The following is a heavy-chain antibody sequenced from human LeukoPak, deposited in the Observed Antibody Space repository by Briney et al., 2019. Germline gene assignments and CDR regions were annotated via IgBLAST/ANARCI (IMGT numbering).Heavy chain of an antibody. V-gene: IGHV1-2*02. CDR1: GYRFTAHF. Sequence: ASVKVSCKTSGYRFTAHFMYWVRQAPGQGLEWMGWINPNDGGTNYAQKFQGRVTLTRDTTFTTTYTDVTRLTSDDTAVYYCARGGVPGQQLDYWGPGTLVTVFS. CDR2: INPNDGGT. J-gene: IGHJ4*02. D-gene: IGHD6-13*01. CDR3: ARGGVPGQQLDY.